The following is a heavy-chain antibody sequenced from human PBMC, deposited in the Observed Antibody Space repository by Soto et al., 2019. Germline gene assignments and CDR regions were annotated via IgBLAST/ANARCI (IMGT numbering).Heavy chain of an antibody. V-gene: IGHV3-48*01. CDR3: ARDRTGGYWFDP. CDR2: ISSSSTI. D-gene: IGHD5-12*01. J-gene: IGHJ5*02. CDR1: GFTFSSYS. Sequence: PGGSLRLSCAASGFTFSSYSMNWVRQAPGKGLEWVSYISSSSTIYYADSVKGRFTISRDNAKNSLYLQMNSLRAEDTAVYYCARDRTGGYWFDPWGQGTLVTVSS.